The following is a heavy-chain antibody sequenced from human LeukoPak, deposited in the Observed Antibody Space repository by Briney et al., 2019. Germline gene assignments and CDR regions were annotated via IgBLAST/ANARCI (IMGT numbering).Heavy chain of an antibody. CDR2: IYTSGST. V-gene: IGHV4-4*07. J-gene: IGHJ6*03. CDR3: ARDHTQYPERHSYYYYYMDV. CDR1: GGSISSYY. Sequence: SETLSLTCTVSGGSISSYYWSWIRQPAGKGLEWIGRIYTSGSTNYNPSLKSRVTMSVDTSKNQFSLKLSSVTAADTAVYYCARDHTQYPERHSYYYYYMDVWGKGTTVTISS. D-gene: IGHD2-2*01.